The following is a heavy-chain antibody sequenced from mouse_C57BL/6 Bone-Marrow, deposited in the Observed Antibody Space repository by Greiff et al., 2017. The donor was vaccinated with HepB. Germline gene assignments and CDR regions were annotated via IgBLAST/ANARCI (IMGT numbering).Heavy chain of an antibody. CDR1: GYTFTDYE. D-gene: IGHD2-12*01. V-gene: IGHV1-15*01. Sequence: LMESGAELVRPGASVTLSCKASGYTFTDYEMHWVKQTPVHGLEWIGAIDPETGGTAYNQKFKGKAILTADKSSSTAYMERRSLTAEDSAVYYCTDYRDDWGQGTTLTVSS. CDR2: IDPETGGT. J-gene: IGHJ2*01. CDR3: TDYRDD.